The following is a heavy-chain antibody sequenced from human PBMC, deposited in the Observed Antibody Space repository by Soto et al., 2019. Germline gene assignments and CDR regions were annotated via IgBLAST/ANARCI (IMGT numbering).Heavy chain of an antibody. CDR3: ARGDRRLAYSSGQRSSYYYYGMDV. CDR1: GGSFSGYY. J-gene: IGHJ6*02. D-gene: IGHD6-19*01. V-gene: IGHV4-34*01. CDR2: INHSGST. Sequence: PSETLSLTCAVYGGSFSGYYWSWIRQPPGKGLEWIGEINHSGSTNYNPSLKSRVTISVDTSKNQFSLKLSSVTAADTAVYYCARGDRRLAYSSGQRSSYYYYGMDVWGQGTTVTVSS.